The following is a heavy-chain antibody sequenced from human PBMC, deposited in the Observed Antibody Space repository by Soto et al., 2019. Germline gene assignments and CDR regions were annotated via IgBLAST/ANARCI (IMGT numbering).Heavy chain of an antibody. D-gene: IGHD3-10*01. Sequence: SETLSLTCALYGGSFSGYSWTWNRQSPEKGLEWIAQINDAGSPIYTPSVRNRVAISVGTSNSEFFLDLSSITAADTAVYYCARGLFSGTAYSGGWYSFDDWSQGTLVT. CDR1: GGSFSGYS. CDR3: ARGLFSGTAYSGGWYSFDD. J-gene: IGHJ4*01. V-gene: IGHV4-34*01. CDR2: INDAGSP.